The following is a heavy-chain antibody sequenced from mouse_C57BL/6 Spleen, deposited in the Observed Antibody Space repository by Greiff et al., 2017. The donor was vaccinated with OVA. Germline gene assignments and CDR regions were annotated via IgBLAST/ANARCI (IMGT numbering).Heavy chain of an antibody. CDR2: INPNNGGT. CDR1: GYTFTDYY. D-gene: IGHD1-1*01. V-gene: IGHV1-26*01. Sequence: EVQLQQSGPELVKPGASVKISCKASGYTFTDYYMNWVKQSHGKSLEWIGDINPNNGGTSYNQKFKGKATLTVDKSSSTAYMELRSLTSEDSAVYYCARGGPTVVGYWGQGTTLTVSS. J-gene: IGHJ2*01. CDR3: ARGGPTVVGY.